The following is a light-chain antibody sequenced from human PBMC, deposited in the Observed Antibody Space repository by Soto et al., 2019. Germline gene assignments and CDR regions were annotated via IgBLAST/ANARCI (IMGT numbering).Light chain of an antibody. CDR3: QQYSSSPLT. Sequence: EIVLTQSPGTLSLSPGERATLSCRASQSISSSYLAWVQQKPDQAPRLLIYGATSRATGIPDRFSGSESGTDFTLTISRLEPEDFAVYYCQQYSSSPLTFGGGTKVEIK. V-gene: IGKV3-20*01. J-gene: IGKJ4*01. CDR1: QSISSSY. CDR2: GAT.